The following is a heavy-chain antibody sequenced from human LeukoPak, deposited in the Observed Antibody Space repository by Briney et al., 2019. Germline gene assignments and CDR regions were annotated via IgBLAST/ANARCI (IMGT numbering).Heavy chain of an antibody. CDR1: GGSISNYY. CDR2: IYYSGST. V-gene: IGHV4-59*08. Sequence: SETLSLTCTVFGGSISNYYWSWIRQPPGKELEWIGYIYYSGSTNYNPSLTSRVTISVDTSKNQFSLNLSSVTAADTAVYYCARPSRTGSGWDAFDIWGQGTMVTVSS. J-gene: IGHJ3*02. D-gene: IGHD3-22*01. CDR3: ARPSRTGSGWDAFDI.